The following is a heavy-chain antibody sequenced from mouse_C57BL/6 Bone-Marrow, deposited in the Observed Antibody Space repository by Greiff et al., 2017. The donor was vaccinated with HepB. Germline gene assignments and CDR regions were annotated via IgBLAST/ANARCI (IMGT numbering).Heavy chain of an antibody. Sequence: EVKVVESGGGLVKPGGSLKLSCAASGFTFSSYAMSWVRQTPEKRLEWVATISDGGSYTYYPDNVKGRFTISRDNAKNNLYLQMSHLKSEDTARYYGARDRPLRGYLDYWGQGTTLTVSS. CDR3: ARDRPLRGYLDY. CDR1: GFTFSSYA. V-gene: IGHV5-4*01. D-gene: IGHD6-1*01. J-gene: IGHJ2*01. CDR2: ISDGGSYT.